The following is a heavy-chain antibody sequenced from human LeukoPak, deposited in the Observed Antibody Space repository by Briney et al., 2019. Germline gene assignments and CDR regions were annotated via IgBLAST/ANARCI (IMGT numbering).Heavy chain of an antibody. CDR2: ISWNSGSI. CDR3: AKDTGNYYDSSGTNYYYYGMDV. V-gene: IGHV3-9*01. J-gene: IGHJ6*02. CDR1: GFNFDDYA. Sequence: PDRSLRLSCAASGFNFDDYAMHWVRQAPGKGLEWASGISWNSGSIGYADSVKGRFTISRDNAKNSLYLQMNSLRAEDTALYYCAKDTGNYYDSSGTNYYYYGMDVWGQGTTVTVSS. D-gene: IGHD3-22*01.